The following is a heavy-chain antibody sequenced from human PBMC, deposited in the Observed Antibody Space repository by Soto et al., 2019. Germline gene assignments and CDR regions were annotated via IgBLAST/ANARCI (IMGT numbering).Heavy chain of an antibody. V-gene: IGHV3-7*01. CDR3: TRGHPSIYNY. Sequence: GGSLRLSCAASGFTFSNYWMSWVRQAPGKGLEWVANIKEDGSERYYVDSVKGRFTISRDNAKNSLYLQMTSLRPEDTAVYYCTRGHPSIYNYWGQGTLVTVSS. CDR1: GFTFSNYW. D-gene: IGHD4-4*01. J-gene: IGHJ4*02. CDR2: IKEDGSER.